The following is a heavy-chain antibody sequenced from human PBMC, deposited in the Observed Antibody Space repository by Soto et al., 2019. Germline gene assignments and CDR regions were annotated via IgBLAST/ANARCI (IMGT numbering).Heavy chain of an antibody. V-gene: IGHV1-18*01. J-gene: IGHJ6*02. CDR1: GYTFSTSG. Sequence: QVQLVQSGAEVRKPGASVKVSCKASGYTFSTSGMSWLRQAPGQGLEWMGWISTYNGDTNDAPKFQDRGTMTSDTSTSTVYMELRSLRSDDTAVYYCARAGAAPYSYYGMDVWGQGTRVTVSS. CDR2: ISTYNGDT. CDR3: ARAGAAPYSYYGMDV. D-gene: IGHD2-15*01.